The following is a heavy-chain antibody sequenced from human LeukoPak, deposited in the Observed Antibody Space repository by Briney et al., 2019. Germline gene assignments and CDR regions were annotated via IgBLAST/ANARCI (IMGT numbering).Heavy chain of an antibody. V-gene: IGHV3-30*02. CDR3: ATDVHPGNNWFDP. D-gene: IGHD1-1*01. J-gene: IGHJ5*02. CDR2: IRYDASNK. Sequence: PGGSLRLSCAASGFTFSGFGMHWVRQAPGKGLEWVAFIRYDASNKYYADSVKGRFTISRDNSKNTLYLQMSSLRAEDTAVYYCATDVHPGNNWFDPWGQGTLVTVSS. CDR1: GFTFSGFG.